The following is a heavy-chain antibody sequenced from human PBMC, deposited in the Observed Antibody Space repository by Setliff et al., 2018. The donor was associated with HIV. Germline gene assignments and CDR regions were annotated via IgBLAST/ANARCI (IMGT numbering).Heavy chain of an antibody. CDR2: TYYRSKWYF. CDR1: GDSVSSDNAA. Sequence: PPQTLSLTCAISGDSVSSDNAAWNWIRQSPMRGLEWLGRTYYRSKWYFDYAVSVKSRIIINPDTSKNQFSLHLNSVTPEDTAVYYCARGSYGSVLLWGQGTLVTSPQ. D-gene: IGHD6-19*01. V-gene: IGHV6-1*01. J-gene: IGHJ4*02. CDR3: ARGSYGSVLL.